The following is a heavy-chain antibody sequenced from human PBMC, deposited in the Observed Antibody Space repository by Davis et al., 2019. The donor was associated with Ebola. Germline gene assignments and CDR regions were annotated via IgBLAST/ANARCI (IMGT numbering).Heavy chain of an antibody. CDR3: VKVGYCSSTSCYTNDAFDI. J-gene: IGHJ3*02. Sequence: GGSLRLSCAASGFTFSSYSMNWVRQAPGKGLEWVSSISSSSSYIYYADSVKGRFTISRDNSKNTLYLQMSSLRAEDTAVYYCVKVGYCSSTSCYTNDAFDIWGQGTMVTVSS. CDR1: GFTFSSYS. D-gene: IGHD2-2*02. CDR2: ISSSSSYI. V-gene: IGHV3-21*01.